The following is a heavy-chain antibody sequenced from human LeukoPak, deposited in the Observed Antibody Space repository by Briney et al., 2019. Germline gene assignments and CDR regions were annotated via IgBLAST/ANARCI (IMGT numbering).Heavy chain of an antibody. D-gene: IGHD6-13*01. CDR3: AIRYSSSWYESGY. CDR1: GYTFTSYD. J-gene: IGHJ4*02. V-gene: IGHV1-8*01. Sequence: ASVKVSCKASGYTFTSYDINWVRQATGQGLEWMGWMNPNSGNTGYAQKFQGSVTMTRNTSISTAYMELSSLRSEDTAVYYCAIRYSSSWYESGYWGQGTLVTVSS. CDR2: MNPNSGNT.